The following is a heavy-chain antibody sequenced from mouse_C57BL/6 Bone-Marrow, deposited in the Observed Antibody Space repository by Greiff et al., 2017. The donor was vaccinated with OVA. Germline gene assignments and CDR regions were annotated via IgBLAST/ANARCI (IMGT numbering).Heavy chain of an antibody. Sequence: EVNVVESGGGLVQSGRSLRLSCATSGFTFSDFYMEWVRQAPGKGLEWIAASRNKANDYTTEYSASVKGRFIVSRDTSQSILYLQMNALRAEDTAIYYCARDAYGNYVRYWYFDVWGTGTTVTVSS. V-gene: IGHV7-1*01. CDR1: GFTFSDFY. D-gene: IGHD2-1*01. J-gene: IGHJ1*03. CDR3: ARDAYGNYVRYWYFDV. CDR2: SRNKANDYTT.